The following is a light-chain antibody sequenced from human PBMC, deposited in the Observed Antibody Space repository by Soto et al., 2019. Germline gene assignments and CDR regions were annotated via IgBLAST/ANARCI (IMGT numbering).Light chain of an antibody. V-gene: IGLV2-11*01. J-gene: IGLJ1*01. Sequence: QSALTQPPSVSGSPGQSVTISCTGTSSDIGGYNYVSWYQQLPGKAPKLMIYDVSKRPSGVPDRFSGSNSGNTASLTISGXXAEDEADYYCCSYAGTTHVFGTGTKLTVL. CDR2: DVS. CDR3: CSYAGTTHV. CDR1: SSDIGGYNY.